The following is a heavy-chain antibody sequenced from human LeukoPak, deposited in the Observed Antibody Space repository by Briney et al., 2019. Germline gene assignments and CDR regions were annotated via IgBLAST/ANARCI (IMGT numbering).Heavy chain of an antibody. J-gene: IGHJ4*02. CDR1: GFTFSSYW. Sequence: SGGSLRLSCAASGFTFSSYWMRWVRQAPGKGLEWVANIKQDGSEKYYVDSVKGRFTISRDNAKKSLYLQMNSLRAEDTAVYYCAREHSDDYVWGSHRYISRSVDYWGQGTLVTVSS. CDR2: IKQDGSEK. CDR3: AREHSDDYVWGSHRYISRSVDY. D-gene: IGHD3-16*02. V-gene: IGHV3-7*01.